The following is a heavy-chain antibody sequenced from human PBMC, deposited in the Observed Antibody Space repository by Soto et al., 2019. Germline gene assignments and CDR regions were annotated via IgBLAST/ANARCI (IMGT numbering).Heavy chain of an antibody. J-gene: IGHJ6*03. Sequence: GGSLRLSCAASGFTFSSYGMHWVRQAPGKGLEWVAVISYDGSNKYYADSVKGRFTISRDNSKNTLYLQMNSLRAEVTAVYYCAKELELRYYYYYMDVWGKGTTVTVSS. V-gene: IGHV3-30*18. CDR1: GFTFSSYG. CDR2: ISYDGSNK. CDR3: AKELELRYYYYYMDV. D-gene: IGHD1-7*01.